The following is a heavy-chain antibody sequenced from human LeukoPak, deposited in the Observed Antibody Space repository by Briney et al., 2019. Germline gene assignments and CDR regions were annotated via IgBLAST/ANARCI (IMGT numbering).Heavy chain of an antibody. V-gene: IGHV1-24*01. J-gene: IGHJ4*02. CDR3: ATGAYSSSWYDY. Sequence: GASVKVSCKVSGYTLTELSMHWVRQAPGKGLEWRGGFDPEDGETIYTQKFQGRVTMTEDTSTDTAYMELSSLRSEDTAVYYCATGAYSSSWYDYWGQGTLVTVSS. CDR2: FDPEDGET. D-gene: IGHD6-13*01. CDR1: GYTLTELS.